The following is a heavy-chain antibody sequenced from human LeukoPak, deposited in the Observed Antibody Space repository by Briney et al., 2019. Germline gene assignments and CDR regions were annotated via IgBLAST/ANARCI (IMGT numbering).Heavy chain of an antibody. CDR2: IYHSGST. V-gene: IGHV4-38-2*02. Sequence: SETLSLTCTVSGYSISSGYYWGWIRQPPGKGLEWIGSIYHSGSTYYNPSLKSRVTISEDTSKNQFSLKLNSVTAADTAVYYCAREYIAAAGKPGNFDYWGQGTLVTVSS. CDR3: AREYIAAAGKPGNFDY. D-gene: IGHD6-13*01. J-gene: IGHJ4*02. CDR1: GYSISSGYY.